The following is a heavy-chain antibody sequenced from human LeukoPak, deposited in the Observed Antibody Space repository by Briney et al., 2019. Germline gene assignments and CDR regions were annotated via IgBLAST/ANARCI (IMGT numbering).Heavy chain of an antibody. CDR1: GGSISYYY. Sequence: SETLSLTCFVTGGSISYYYWSCIPQPAGKGLEWIGRLYTSGSTDYNPSLKSRVTMSVDTSKNQFSLKLRSVTAADTAVYYCARGTVTTLFDYWGQGTLVTVSS. CDR3: ARGTVTTLFDY. D-gene: IGHD4-17*01. J-gene: IGHJ4*02. V-gene: IGHV4-4*07. CDR2: LYTSGST.